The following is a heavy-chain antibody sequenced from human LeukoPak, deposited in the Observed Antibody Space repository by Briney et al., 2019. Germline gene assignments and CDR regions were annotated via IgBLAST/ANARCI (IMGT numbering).Heavy chain of an antibody. V-gene: IGHV4-59*01. CDR3: ATYSSSWRSYYFDY. Sequence: PSETLSLTCTVFGGSISSYYWSWIRQPPGKGLEWIGYIYYSGSTNYNPSLKSRVTISVDTSKNQFSLKLSPVTAADTAVYYCATYSSSWRSYYFDYWGQGTLVTVSS. CDR2: IYYSGST. CDR1: GGSISSYY. J-gene: IGHJ4*02. D-gene: IGHD6-13*01.